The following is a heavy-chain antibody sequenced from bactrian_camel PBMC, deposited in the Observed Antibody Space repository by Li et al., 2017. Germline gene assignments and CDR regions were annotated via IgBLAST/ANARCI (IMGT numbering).Heavy chain of an antibody. CDR3: ALTSAGGSRYGVPVWYNY. V-gene: IGHV3S53*01. J-gene: IGHJ4*01. CDR2: IDGGGTT. D-gene: IGHD2*01. CDR1: GDIDSTSC. Sequence: HVQLVESGGGSVQAGGSLRLSCAASGDIDSTSCMGWFRQAPGKEREGVAAIDGGGTTRYADSVKGRFTVSSGDAENTLYLQMNSLKSEDTALYYCALTSAGGSRYGVPVWYNYWGQGTQ.